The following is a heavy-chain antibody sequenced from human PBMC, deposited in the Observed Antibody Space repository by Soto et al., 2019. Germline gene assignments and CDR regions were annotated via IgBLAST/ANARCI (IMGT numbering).Heavy chain of an antibody. V-gene: IGHV4-39*01. J-gene: IGHJ4*02. CDR2: IFYSGTT. Sequence: SETLSLTCIVSGGSITNSSYYWGWIRQPPGKGLEWIGGIFYSGTTYYNPSLKSRVTISVDTSKSQFSLKLYSVTAADTALYYCARHPFITSNCYYEHWGQGTLVTVSS. D-gene: IGHD1-1*01. CDR3: ARHPFITSNCYYEH. CDR1: GGSITNSSYY.